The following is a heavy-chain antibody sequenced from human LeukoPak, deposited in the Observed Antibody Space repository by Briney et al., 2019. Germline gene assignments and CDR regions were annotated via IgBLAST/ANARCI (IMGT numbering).Heavy chain of an antibody. J-gene: IGHJ5*02. Sequence: SETLSLTCTVSGGSISSGGYYWSWIRQHPGKGLEWIGYIYYSGSTYYNPSLKSRVTISVDTSKNQFSLKLSSVTAADTAVYYCARDALLYDSSGYYYFGWFDPWGQGTLVTVSS. CDR3: ARDALLYDSSGYYYFGWFDP. CDR2: IYYSGST. CDR1: GGSISSGGYY. V-gene: IGHV4-31*03. D-gene: IGHD3-22*01.